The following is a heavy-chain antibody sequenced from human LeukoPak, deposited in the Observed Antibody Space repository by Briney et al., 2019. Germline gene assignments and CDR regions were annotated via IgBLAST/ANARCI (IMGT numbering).Heavy chain of an antibody. D-gene: IGHD3-9*01. V-gene: IGHV4-59*01. CDR3: ARDILTGYDSDAFDI. Sequence: SETLSLTCTVSGGSISSYYWSWIRQPPGKGLEWLGYIDYSASTNYNPSLKIRVTISVDTSKNQFYLKLSSVTAADTAVYYCARDILTGYDSDAFDIWGQGTMVTVSS. J-gene: IGHJ3*02. CDR2: IDYSAST. CDR1: GGSISSYY.